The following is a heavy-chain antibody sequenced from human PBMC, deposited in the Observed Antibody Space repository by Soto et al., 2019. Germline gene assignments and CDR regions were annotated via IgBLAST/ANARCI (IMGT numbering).Heavy chain of an antibody. Sequence: PGGSLRLSCAASGFTFSSYEMNWVRQAPGKGLEWVSYISSSGSTIYYADSVKGRFTISRDNAKNSLYLQMNSLRAEDTAVYYCARDRALYGSGSYSTWGQGTLVTVSS. CDR2: ISSSGSTI. J-gene: IGHJ4*02. V-gene: IGHV3-48*03. CDR1: GFTFSSYE. D-gene: IGHD3-10*01. CDR3: ARDRALYGSGSYST.